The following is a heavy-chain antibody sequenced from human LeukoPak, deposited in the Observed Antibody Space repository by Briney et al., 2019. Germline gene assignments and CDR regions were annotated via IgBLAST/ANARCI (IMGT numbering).Heavy chain of an antibody. CDR1: GFTFSSYE. CDR2: ISSSGSTI. J-gene: IGHJ1*01. Sequence: GGSLRLSCAASGFTFSSYEMNWVRQAPGKGLEWVSYISSSGSTIYYADSVKGRFTISRDNSKNTLYLQMNSLRAEDTAVYYCARDYWAAAASAEYFQHWGQGTLVTVSS. CDR3: ARDYWAAAASAEYFQH. V-gene: IGHV3-48*03. D-gene: IGHD6-13*01.